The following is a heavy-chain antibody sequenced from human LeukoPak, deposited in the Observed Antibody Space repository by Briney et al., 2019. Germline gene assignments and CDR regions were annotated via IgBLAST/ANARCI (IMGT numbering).Heavy chain of an antibody. CDR3: ARGSYSYGTPMYYFDY. J-gene: IGHJ4*02. D-gene: IGHD5-18*01. V-gene: IGHV3-74*01. Sequence: GGSLRLSCAASGFTFSSYWMRWVRQAPGKGLVWVSRINSDGSSTSYADSVKGRFTISRDNAKNTLYLQMNSLRAEDTAVYYCARGSYSYGTPMYYFDYWGQGTLVTVSS. CDR2: INSDGSST. CDR1: GFTFSSYW.